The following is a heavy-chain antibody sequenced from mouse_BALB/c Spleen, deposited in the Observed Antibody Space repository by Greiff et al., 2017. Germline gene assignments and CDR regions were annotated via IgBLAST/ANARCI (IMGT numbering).Heavy chain of an antibody. CDR2: IDPENGNT. Sequence: EVQLQQSGAELVRSGASVKLSCTASGFNIKDYYMHWVKQRPEQGLEWIGWIDPENGNTIYDPKFQGKASITADTSSNTAYLQLSSLTSEDTAVYYCASRGASVDYWGQGTTLTVSS. CDR1: GFNIKDYY. CDR3: ASRGASVDY. J-gene: IGHJ2*01. V-gene: IGHV14-1*02.